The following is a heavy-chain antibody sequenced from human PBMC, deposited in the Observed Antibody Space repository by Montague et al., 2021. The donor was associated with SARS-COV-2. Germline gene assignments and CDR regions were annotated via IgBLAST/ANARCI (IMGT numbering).Heavy chain of an antibody. CDR3: ARRCTGGGYCHASH. Sequence: SETLSLTCTVSGSSVRSDYYWAWIRQSPGKGLEWIGSSSHKGITDYNPSLKSRVSISVDTSKSQLSLKVMSVTAADTAVYYCARRCTGGGYCHASHWGQGTLVTVSS. D-gene: IGHD2-21*02. CDR2: SSHKGIT. CDR1: GSSVRSDYY. J-gene: IGHJ4*02. V-gene: IGHV4-38-2*02.